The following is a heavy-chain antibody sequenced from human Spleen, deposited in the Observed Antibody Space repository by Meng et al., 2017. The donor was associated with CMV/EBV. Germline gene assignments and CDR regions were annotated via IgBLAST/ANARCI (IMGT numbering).Heavy chain of an antibody. CDR2: MYPDDSDT. CDR1: GYSFANYY. Sequence: KVSCKASGYSFANYYIAWVRQMPGKGLEWMGIMYPDDSDTRYSPSFQGQVTISADKSISTAYLQWSSLKASDSAMYYCARFLSDFWSGYYRGYYYGMDVWGQGTTVTVSS. J-gene: IGHJ6*02. V-gene: IGHV5-51*01. D-gene: IGHD3-3*01. CDR3: ARFLSDFWSGYYRGYYYGMDV.